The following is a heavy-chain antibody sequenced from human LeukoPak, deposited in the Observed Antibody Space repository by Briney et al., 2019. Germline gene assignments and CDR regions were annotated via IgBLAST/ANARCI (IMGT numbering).Heavy chain of an antibody. CDR1: GFTFSSYA. CDR2: ISSSGSTI. D-gene: IGHD3-10*02. Sequence: GGSLRLSCAASGFTFSSYAMNWVRQAPGKGLEWVPYISSSGSTIYYADSVKGRFTISRDNAKNSLYLQMNSLRAEDTAVYYCAELGITMIGGVWGKGTTVTISS. V-gene: IGHV3-48*03. CDR3: AELGITMIGGV. J-gene: IGHJ6*04.